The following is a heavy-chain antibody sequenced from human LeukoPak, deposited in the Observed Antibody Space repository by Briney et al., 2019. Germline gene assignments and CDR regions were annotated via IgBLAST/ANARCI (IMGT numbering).Heavy chain of an antibody. J-gene: IGHJ4*02. Sequence: GGSLRLSCAASGFTVSSNYMSWVRQAPGKGLEWVSVIYSGGGTYYADSVKGRFTISRDNSKNTLYLQMNSLRAEDTALYYCAKDGIGGIYYDSSGYFDYWGQGTLVTVSS. CDR2: IYSGGGT. CDR3: AKDGIGGIYYDSSGYFDY. CDR1: GFTVSSNY. D-gene: IGHD3-22*01. V-gene: IGHV3-53*01.